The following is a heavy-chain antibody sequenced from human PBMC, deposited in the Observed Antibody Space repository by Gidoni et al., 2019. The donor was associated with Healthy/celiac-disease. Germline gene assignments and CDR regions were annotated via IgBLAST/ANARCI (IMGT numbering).Heavy chain of an antibody. V-gene: IGHV3-9*01. CDR2: SSWNSGSI. CDR1: GFTFDDYA. D-gene: IGHD6-13*01. Sequence: EVQLVESGGGLVQPGRSLRLSCAASGFTFDDYAMHWVRQAPGKGLELVSGSSWNSGSIGYADVVKGRFTISRDNAKNSLYLQMNSLRAEDTALYYCAKGAEPGIAAAGTDYWGQGTLVTVSS. J-gene: IGHJ4*02. CDR3: AKGAEPGIAAAGTDY.